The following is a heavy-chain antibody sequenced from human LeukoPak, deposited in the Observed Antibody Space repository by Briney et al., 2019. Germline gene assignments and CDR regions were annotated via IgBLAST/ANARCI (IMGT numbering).Heavy chain of an antibody. V-gene: IGHV3-33*06. D-gene: IGHD3-22*01. CDR3: AKDKLRDYDSSGSFDY. CDR1: GFTFSSYV. J-gene: IGHJ4*02. Sequence: PGGSLGLSCAASGFTFSSYVMHWVRQAPGKGLEWVAVIWYDGSNKYYADSVKGRFTISRDNSKNTLYLQMNSLRAEDTAVHYCAKDKLRDYDSSGSFDYWGQGTLVTVSS. CDR2: IWYDGSNK.